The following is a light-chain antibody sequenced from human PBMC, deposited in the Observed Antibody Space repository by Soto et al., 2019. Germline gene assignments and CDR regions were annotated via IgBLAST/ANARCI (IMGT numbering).Light chain of an antibody. Sequence: EIVMTQSPATLSVSPGERATVSCRASQSIGGYLAWYQQKPGQAPRLLIYGASTRATGIPARFGGSGSGTAYTLTISSLQSVDFAVYYCQQYYDGPITFGQGTRLEIK. CDR2: GAS. CDR3: QQYYDGPIT. CDR1: QSIGGY. J-gene: IGKJ5*01. V-gene: IGKV3-15*01.